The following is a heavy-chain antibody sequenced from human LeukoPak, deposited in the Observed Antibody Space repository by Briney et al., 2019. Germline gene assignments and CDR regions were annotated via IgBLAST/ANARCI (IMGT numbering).Heavy chain of an antibody. CDR3: ARDRFQIARSGYNWFDP. V-gene: IGHV4-34*01. Sequence: SETLSLTCAVYGGSFSGYYWSWIRQTPAKGMEWIGEVNESGGTNISPSLRSRVILSVDTSKNQFSLKLSSVTAADTAVYYCARDRFQIARSGYNWFDPWGQGTLVTVSS. CDR1: GGSFSGYY. J-gene: IGHJ5*02. D-gene: IGHD2-21*01. CDR2: VNESGGT.